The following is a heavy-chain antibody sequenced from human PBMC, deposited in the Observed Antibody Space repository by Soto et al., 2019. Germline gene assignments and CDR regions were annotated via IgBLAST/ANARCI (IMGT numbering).Heavy chain of an antibody. CDR1: GVSISSSSYY. J-gene: IGHJ6*03. CDR2: IYYSGST. Sequence: XXTLSLPCTVSGVSISSSSYYWGLFRQPPGKGLEWIGSIYYSGSTYYNPSLKSRVTISVDTSKNQFSLKLRSVTAADTAVYYCARLGVYYYMDVWGKGTTVTVSS. CDR3: ARLGVYYYMDV. V-gene: IGHV4-39*01. D-gene: IGHD3-3*01.